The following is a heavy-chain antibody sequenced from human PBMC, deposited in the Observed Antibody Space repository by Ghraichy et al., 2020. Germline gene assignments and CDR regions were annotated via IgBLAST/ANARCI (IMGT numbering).Heavy chain of an antibody. D-gene: IGHD1-1*01. Sequence: SETPSLTCTVSGGSVTSGTYYWSWIRQPPGKGLEWIGYVYYTGSTNYNPSLQSRVTMSVDTSKNHFSLKLSFVTAADTAVYFCARGSSPYTRHFDLWGRGTLVTVSS. V-gene: IGHV4-61*03. CDR2: VYYTGST. J-gene: IGHJ2*01. CDR3: ARGSSPYTRHFDL. CDR1: GGSVTSGTYY.